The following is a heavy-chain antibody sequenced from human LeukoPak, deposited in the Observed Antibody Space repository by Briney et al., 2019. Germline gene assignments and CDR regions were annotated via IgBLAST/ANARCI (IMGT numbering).Heavy chain of an antibody. Sequence: SETLSLTCTVSGGSVISGSYYWSWIRQPPGKELEWIGYVSHSGNTNYNPSLKSRVTISKDTSKNQFSLKLSSVTAADTAVYYCVREHDWGDFDFWSQGTLVTVSS. CDR3: VREHDWGDFDF. D-gene: IGHD3-9*01. CDR1: GGSVISGSYY. J-gene: IGHJ4*02. V-gene: IGHV4-61*01. CDR2: VSHSGNT.